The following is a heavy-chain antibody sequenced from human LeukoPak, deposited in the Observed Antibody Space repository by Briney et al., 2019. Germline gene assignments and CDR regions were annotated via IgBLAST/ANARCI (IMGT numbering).Heavy chain of an antibody. CDR2: IYHSGST. CDR3: ARAGLFPAVYYYYGMDV. Sequence: PSETLSLTCAVSGGSISSGGYSWSWIRQPPGKGLEWIGYIYHSGSTYYNPSLKSRVTISVDRSKNQFSLKLSSVTAADTAVYYCARAGLFPAVYYYYGMDVWGQGTTVTVSS. D-gene: IGHD2-15*01. V-gene: IGHV4-30-2*01. CDR1: GGSISSGGYS. J-gene: IGHJ6*02.